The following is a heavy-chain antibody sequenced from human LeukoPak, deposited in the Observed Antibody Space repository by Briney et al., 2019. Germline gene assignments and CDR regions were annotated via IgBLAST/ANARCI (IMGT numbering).Heavy chain of an antibody. D-gene: IGHD4-17*01. CDR2: TRNKANSYTT. CDR3: AKDTRYGDYVDAFDI. V-gene: IGHV3-72*01. CDR1: GFTFSDHY. Sequence: QPGGSLRLSCAASGFTFSDHYMDWVRQAPGKGLEWVGRTRNKANSYTTEYAASVKGRFTISRDDSKNSLYLQMNSLRAEDTALYYCAKDTRYGDYVDAFDIWGQGTMVTVSS. J-gene: IGHJ3*02.